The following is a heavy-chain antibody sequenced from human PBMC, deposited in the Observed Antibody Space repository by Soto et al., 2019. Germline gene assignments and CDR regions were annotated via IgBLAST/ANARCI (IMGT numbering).Heavy chain of an antibody. CDR1: GGSISSYY. V-gene: IGHV4-59*08. CDR2: IYYIGST. D-gene: IGHD6-13*01. J-gene: IGHJ4*02. Sequence: SETLSLTCTVSGGSISSYYLSWFRQPPGKGLEWVGYIYYIGSTNYNPSLKSRVTISVDTSKNQFSLKLSSVTAADTAVYYCARHGVSAAAFDYWGQGTLVTVSS. CDR3: ARHGVSAAAFDY.